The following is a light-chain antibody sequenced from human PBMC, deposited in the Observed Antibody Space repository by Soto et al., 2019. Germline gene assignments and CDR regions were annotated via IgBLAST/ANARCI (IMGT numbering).Light chain of an antibody. CDR3: QQYNAWPRT. J-gene: IGKJ1*01. CDR1: HPVSIS. CDR2: DAS. V-gene: IGKV3-15*01. Sequence: EILLTQSPSTLPLSPGDRATLSCRASHPVSISLAWYQQKPGQAPRLLIFDASTRATGIPARFSGSGSGTEFTLTITSLLSEDFEVYYCQQYNAWPRTFGQGTKVDIK.